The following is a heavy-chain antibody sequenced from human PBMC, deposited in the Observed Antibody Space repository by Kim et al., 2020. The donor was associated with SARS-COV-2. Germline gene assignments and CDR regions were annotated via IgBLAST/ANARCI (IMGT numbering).Heavy chain of an antibody. CDR2: IKQDGSEK. V-gene: IGHV3-7*03. CDR1: GFTFSSYW. Sequence: GGSLRLSCAASGFTFSSYWMSWVRQAPGKGLEWVANIKQDGSEKYYVDSVKGRFTISRDNAKNSLYLQMNSLRAEDTAVYYCARAPQTGTRRERAFDYWGQGTLVTVSS. J-gene: IGHJ4*02. D-gene: IGHD1-7*01. CDR3: ARAPQTGTRRERAFDY.